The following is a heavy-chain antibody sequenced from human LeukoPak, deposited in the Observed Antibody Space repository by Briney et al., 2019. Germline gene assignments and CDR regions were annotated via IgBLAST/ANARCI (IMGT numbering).Heavy chain of an antibody. V-gene: IGHV3-23*01. Sequence: GGSLRLSCAASGFTFSSYAMSWVRQAPGKGLEWVSAINVSGGGTYYADSVKGRFSISRDNSKNTLYLQMNSLRAEDTAVYYCAKEEWLLAVYFDYWGQGTLVTVSS. D-gene: IGHD3-3*01. CDR3: AKEEWLLAVYFDY. CDR1: GFTFSSYA. CDR2: INVSGGGT. J-gene: IGHJ4*02.